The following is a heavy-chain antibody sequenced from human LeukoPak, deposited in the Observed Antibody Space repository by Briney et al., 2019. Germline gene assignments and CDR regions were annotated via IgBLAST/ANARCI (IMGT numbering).Heavy chain of an antibody. CDR1: GFTFSSYA. CDR3: AKDAFHDSSGYYSPFDY. Sequence: AGGSLRLSCAASGFTFSSYAMSWVRQAPGKGPEWVSTISGSGAGTYYPDSVKGRFTISRDNSKNTLYLQMNSLRAEDTAVYYCAKDAFHDSSGYYSPFDYWGQGTLVTVSS. J-gene: IGHJ4*02. CDR2: ISGSGAGT. V-gene: IGHV3-23*01. D-gene: IGHD3-22*01.